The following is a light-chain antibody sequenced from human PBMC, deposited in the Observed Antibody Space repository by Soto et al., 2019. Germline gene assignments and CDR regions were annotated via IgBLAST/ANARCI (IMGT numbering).Light chain of an antibody. CDR2: DVS. J-gene: IGLJ2*01. Sequence: QSALTQPASVSGSPGQSITISCTGTGSDVGGYNYVSWYQQHPGKAPKLMIYDVSNRPSGVSNRFSGSKSGNTASLTISGVQAEDEADYYCSSYTSSSTLVFGVGTKLTVL. CDR3: SSYTSSSTLV. CDR1: GSDVGGYNY. V-gene: IGLV2-14*01.